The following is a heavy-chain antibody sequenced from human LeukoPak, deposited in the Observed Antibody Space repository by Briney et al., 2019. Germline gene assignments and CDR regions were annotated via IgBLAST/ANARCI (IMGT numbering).Heavy chain of an antibody. D-gene: IGHD3-3*01. CDR1: GYTFTTYY. Sequence: ASVKVSCKASGYTFTTYYMHWVRQAPGQGLEWMGIINPSGGSTIYAQKFQGRVTMTRDTSTSTVYMELSSLRSEDTAVYYCARALEWLLYGPSHFDYWGQGTLVTVSS. J-gene: IGHJ4*02. V-gene: IGHV1-46*01. CDR2: INPSGGST. CDR3: ARALEWLLYGPSHFDY.